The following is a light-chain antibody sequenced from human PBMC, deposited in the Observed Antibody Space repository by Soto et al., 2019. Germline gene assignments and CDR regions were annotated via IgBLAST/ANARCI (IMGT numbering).Light chain of an antibody. J-gene: IGLJ2*01. CDR1: VLTKKY. CDR3: YSAVDNNNVV. CDR2: KDS. V-gene: IGLV3-27*01. Sequence: SYELTQPSSVSVSPGQTARITCSGDVLTKKYARWFQQKPGQAPVLVIYKDSERPSGIPERFSGSSSGTTVTLTISGAQVEDEADYYCYSAVDNNNVVFGGGTQLTVL.